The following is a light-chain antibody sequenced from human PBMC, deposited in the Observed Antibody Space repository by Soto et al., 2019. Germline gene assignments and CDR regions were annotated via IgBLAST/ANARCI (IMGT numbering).Light chain of an antibody. CDR3: QQYGSSRRT. J-gene: IGKJ4*01. V-gene: IGKV3-20*01. CDR2: GAS. Sequence: ENVLTQSPGTLSLSPGERATLSCRASQSVSSSYLAWYQQKPGQAPRLLIYGASSRATGIPDRFSGSGSGTDFTITISRLEPEDFGVYYCQQYGSSRRTFGGGTKVEIK. CDR1: QSVSSSY.